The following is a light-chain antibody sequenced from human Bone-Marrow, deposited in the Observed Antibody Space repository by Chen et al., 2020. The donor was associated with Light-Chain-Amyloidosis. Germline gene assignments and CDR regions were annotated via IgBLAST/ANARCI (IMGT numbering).Light chain of an antibody. CDR3: QVWDRSSDRPV. Sequence: SYVLTQPSSVSVAPGQTATIACGGNNIGSTSVPWYQQTPGQAPLLVVYDDSYRPSGILERWSGSISGNTATLTSIRVEAGNEADYYCQVWDRSSDRPVFGGGTKLTVL. CDR2: DDS. V-gene: IGLV3-21*02. CDR1: NIGSTS. J-gene: IGLJ3*02.